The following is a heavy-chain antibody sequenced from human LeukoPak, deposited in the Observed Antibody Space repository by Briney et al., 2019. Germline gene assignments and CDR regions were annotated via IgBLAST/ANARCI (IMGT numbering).Heavy chain of an antibody. J-gene: IGHJ5*02. CDR1: GYTFTGYY. Sequence: ASVKVSCKASGYTFTGYYMHWVRQAPGQGLEWMAWINPNSGGTNYAQKFQGRVTMTRDTSISTAYMELSRLRSDDTAVYYCARVPRRGGSNWFDPWGQGTLVTVSS. V-gene: IGHV1-2*02. CDR2: INPNSGGT. CDR3: ARVPRRGGSNWFDP. D-gene: IGHD2-15*01.